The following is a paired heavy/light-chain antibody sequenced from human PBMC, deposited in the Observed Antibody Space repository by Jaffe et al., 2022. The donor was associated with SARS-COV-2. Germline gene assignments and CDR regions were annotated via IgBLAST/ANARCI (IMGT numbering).Light chain of an antibody. Sequence: QSVLTQPPSVSGAPGQRVTISCTGSSSNIGAGYDVHWYQQLPGTAPKLLIYGNSNRPSGVPDRFSGSKSGTSASLAITGLQAEDEADYYCQSYDSSLSYVFGTGTKVTVL. V-gene: IGLV1-40*01. J-gene: IGLJ1*01. CDR1: SSNIGAGYD. CDR2: GNS. CDR3: QSYDSSLSYV.
Heavy chain of an antibody. Sequence: QVQLQESGPGLVKPSETLSLTCTVSGGSISSYYWSWIRQPPGKGLEWIGYIYYSGSTNYNPSLKSRVTISVDTSKNQFSLKLSSVTAADTAVYYCARFSAGYCSGGSCYSSGSLDYWGQGTLVTVSS. V-gene: IGHV4-59*01. D-gene: IGHD2-15*01. CDR3: ARFSAGYCSGGSCYSSGSLDY. J-gene: IGHJ4*02. CDR1: GGSISSYY. CDR2: IYYSGST.